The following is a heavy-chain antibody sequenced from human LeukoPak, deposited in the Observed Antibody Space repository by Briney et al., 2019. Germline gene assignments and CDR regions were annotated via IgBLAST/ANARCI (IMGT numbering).Heavy chain of an antibody. J-gene: IGHJ4*02. V-gene: IGHV3-23*01. D-gene: IGHD6-19*01. CDR2: ISGSGGST. CDR3: AKDELVESSGWYFDY. CDR1: GFTFSSYA. Sequence: GGSLRLSCAASGFTFSSYAMSWVRQAPGKGLEWVSAISGSGGSTYYADSVKGRFTISRDNSKNTLYLQMNSLRAEDTAVYYCAKDELVESSGWYFDYWGQGTLVTVSS.